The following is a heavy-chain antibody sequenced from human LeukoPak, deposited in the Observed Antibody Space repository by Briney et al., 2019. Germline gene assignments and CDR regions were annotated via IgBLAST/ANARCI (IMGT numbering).Heavy chain of an antibody. CDR3: ARDESDFWSGYYFYDAFDI. D-gene: IGHD3-3*01. CDR1: GYTFTSYY. V-gene: IGHV1-69*13. CDR2: IIPIFGTA. J-gene: IGHJ3*02. Sequence: GASVKVSCKASGYTFTSYYMHWVRQAPGQGLEWMGGIIPIFGTANYAQKFQGRVTITADESTSTAYMELSSLRSEDTAVYYCARDESDFWSGYYFYDAFDIWGQGTMVTVSS.